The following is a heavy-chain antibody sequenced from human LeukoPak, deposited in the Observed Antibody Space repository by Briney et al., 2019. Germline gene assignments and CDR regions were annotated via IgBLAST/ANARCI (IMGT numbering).Heavy chain of an antibody. D-gene: IGHD5-18*01. CDR3: ARGIQLWPTPFDY. Sequence: PGRSLRLSCAASGFTFSSYGMHWVRQAPGKGLEWVAVIWYDGSNKYYADSVKGRFTISRDNSKNTLYLQMNGLRAEDTAVYYCARGIQLWPTPFDYWGQGTLVTVSS. CDR2: IWYDGSNK. CDR1: GFTFSSYG. V-gene: IGHV3-33*01. J-gene: IGHJ4*02.